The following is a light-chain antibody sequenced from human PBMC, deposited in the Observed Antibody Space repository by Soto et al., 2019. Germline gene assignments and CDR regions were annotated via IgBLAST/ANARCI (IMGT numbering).Light chain of an antibody. J-gene: IGLJ3*02. CDR3: AACDDSLNGLV. CDR2: DNN. CDR1: TSNIGSNI. V-gene: IGLV1-44*01. Sequence: QSVLTQPPSASGTPGQRITISCSGRTSNIGSNIVAWYQHLPGTAPKLLIYDNNQRPSGVPDRFFGSKSGTSASLAISGLQPDDESHYYCAACDDSLNGLVFGGGTQLTVL.